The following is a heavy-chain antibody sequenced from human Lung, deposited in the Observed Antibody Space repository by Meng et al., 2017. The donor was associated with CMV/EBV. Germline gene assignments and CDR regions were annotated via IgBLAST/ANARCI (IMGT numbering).Heavy chain of an antibody. CDR2: INPSGGSS. CDR1: GYTFNTYY. Sequence: QVQVVQSGAEVKKPGASVRVSCKASGYTFNTYYMHWVRQAPGQGLEWMGVINPSGGSSIYAQRFQGRVTMTSDTSTTTVYMELSSLRSEDTAVYYCARGDGGNGSDYWGQGTLVTVSS. CDR3: ARGDGGNGSDY. V-gene: IGHV1-46*02. D-gene: IGHD4-23*01. J-gene: IGHJ4*02.